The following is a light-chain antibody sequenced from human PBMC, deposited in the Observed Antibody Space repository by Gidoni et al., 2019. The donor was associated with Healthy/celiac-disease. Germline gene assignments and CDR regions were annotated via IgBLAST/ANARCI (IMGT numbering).Light chain of an antibody. V-gene: IGLV1-47*01. CDR1: SANVGSNY. CDR3: AAWDDSLSGWV. Sequence: PGLTQPASASGTAGQTDTVSCSGSSANVGSNYVYWYQQLPGPAPKLLIYRNNQRPSGVPDRFSGSKSGTSASLAISGLRSEDEADYYCAAWDDSLSGWVFGGGTKLTVL. CDR2: RNN. J-gene: IGLJ3*02.